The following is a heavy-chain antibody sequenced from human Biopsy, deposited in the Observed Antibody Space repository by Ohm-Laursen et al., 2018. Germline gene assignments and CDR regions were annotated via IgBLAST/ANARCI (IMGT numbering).Heavy chain of an antibody. D-gene: IGHD1-26*01. J-gene: IGHJ4*02. V-gene: IGHV1-69*13. CDR3: ARGPHSGSHSCFDY. Sequence: GASVKVSCKASGGTFSNYAISWVRQAPGQGLEWMVGIIPLFGTANYAQMFQGRVTISADESTSTSYMELSSLTTGDTAIYYCARGPHSGSHSCFDYWGRGTLVTVSS. CDR1: GGTFSNYA. CDR2: IIPLFGTA.